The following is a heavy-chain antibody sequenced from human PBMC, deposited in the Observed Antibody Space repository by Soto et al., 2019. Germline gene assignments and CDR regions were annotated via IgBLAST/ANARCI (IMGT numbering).Heavy chain of an antibody. CDR2: IKTDGTYA. V-gene: IGHV3-74*01. J-gene: IGHJ4*02. Sequence: EVQLVESGGDLVQPGGSLRLSCAASGFTFSTYWMHWVRQAPGKGLLWVSRIKTDGTYATYADSVKGRFTISRDNAKNTLYLKMNRLSVEVAAVYYCAAGGSGDYANWGQGTLVTVSS. CDR3: AAGGSGDYAN. CDR1: GFTFSTYW. D-gene: IGHD3-22*01.